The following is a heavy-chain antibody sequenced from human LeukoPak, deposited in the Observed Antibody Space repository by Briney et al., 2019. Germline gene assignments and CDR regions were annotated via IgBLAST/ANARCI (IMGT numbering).Heavy chain of an antibody. Sequence: PGGSLRLSCAASGFTFSSYSMNWVRQAPGKGLEWVSSISSSSSYIYYADSVKGRFTISRDNAKNSLYLQMNSLRAEDTAVYYCARDAGVVAATSLDYWGQGTLVTVSS. D-gene: IGHD2-15*01. CDR2: ISSSSSYI. CDR3: ARDAGVVAATSLDY. CDR1: GFTFSSYS. V-gene: IGHV3-21*01. J-gene: IGHJ4*02.